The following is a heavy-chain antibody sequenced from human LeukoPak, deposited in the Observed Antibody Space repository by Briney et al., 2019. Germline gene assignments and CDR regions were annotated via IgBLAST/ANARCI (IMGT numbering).Heavy chain of an antibody. V-gene: IGHV1-18*01. D-gene: IGHD3-3*01. CDR1: GYTFTSYG. CDR2: ISAYNGNT. J-gene: IGHJ4*02. Sequence: GASVKVSCKASGYTFTSYGISWVRQAPGQGLEWMGWISAYNGNTNYAQKFQGRVTITADKSTSTAYMELSSLRSEDTAVYYCAREESGYSYYFDYWGQGTLVTVSS. CDR3: AREESGYSYYFDY.